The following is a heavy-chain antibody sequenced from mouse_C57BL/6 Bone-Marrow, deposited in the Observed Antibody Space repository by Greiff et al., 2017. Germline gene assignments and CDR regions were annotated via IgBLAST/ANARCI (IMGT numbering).Heavy chain of an antibody. J-gene: IGHJ3*01. CDR1: GYAFSSSW. V-gene: IGHV1-82*01. CDR2: IYPGDGDT. D-gene: IGHD2-2*01. CDR3: ARGGYDAWFAY. Sequence: VQLQQSGPELVKPGASVKISCTASGYAFSSSWMNWVKQRPGKGLEWIGRIYPGDGDTNYNGKFKGQATLTADKSSSTAYMQRSSLTSEDSAVYFCARGGYDAWFAYWGQGTLVTVSA.